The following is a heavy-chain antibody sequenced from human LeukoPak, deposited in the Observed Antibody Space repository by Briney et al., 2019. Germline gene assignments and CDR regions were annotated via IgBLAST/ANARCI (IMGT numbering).Heavy chain of an antibody. Sequence: GGSLRLSCAASGFTFSNYAMSWVRQAPGKGLEWVSGISGSAGSTYYADSVKGRFSISRDNSKNTVYLQMNRLRAEDTAAYYCAKDLAYRSGWFLGAVDVWGQGTMVTVSS. CDR1: GFTFSNYA. J-gene: IGHJ3*01. V-gene: IGHV3-23*01. CDR3: AKDLAYRSGWFLGAVDV. D-gene: IGHD6-19*01. CDR2: ISGSAGST.